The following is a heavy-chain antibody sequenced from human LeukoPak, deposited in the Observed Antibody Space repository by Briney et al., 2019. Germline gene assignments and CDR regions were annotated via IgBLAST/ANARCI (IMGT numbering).Heavy chain of an antibody. V-gene: IGHV3-48*04. J-gene: IGHJ4*02. CDR3: ASQSSGSSTRAPDI. Sequence: GGSLRLSCAPPGDTFSSYSLNWVRQAPGKGLEWVSYISSSSRTKYYADSVKGRCIISRDNANNSLYLQMNSLRAEDTALYYCASQSSGSSTRAPDIWGQGTLVTVSS. CDR2: ISSSSRTK. CDR1: GDTFSSYS. D-gene: IGHD1-26*01.